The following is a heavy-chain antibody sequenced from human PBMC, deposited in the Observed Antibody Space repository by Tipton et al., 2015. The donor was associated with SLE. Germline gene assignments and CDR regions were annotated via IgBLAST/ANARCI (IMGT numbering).Heavy chain of an antibody. CDR3: AKAPYSSSWGYYYYGMDV. CDR1: GFTFSTYS. Sequence: SLRLSCAASGFTFSTYSMNWVRQAPGKGLEWVSSISSSGTYIYYADSLKGRFTISRDNSKNTLYLQMNSLRAEDTAVYYCAKAPYSSSWGYYYYGMDVWGQGTTVTVSS. J-gene: IGHJ6*02. CDR2: ISSSGTYI. V-gene: IGHV3-21*01. D-gene: IGHD6-13*01.